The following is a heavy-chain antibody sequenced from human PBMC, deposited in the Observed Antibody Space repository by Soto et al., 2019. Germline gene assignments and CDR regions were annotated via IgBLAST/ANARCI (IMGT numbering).Heavy chain of an antibody. CDR1: GFTFSYYW. Sequence: EVQLVESEGGLVQPGGSLRLSCAASGFTFSYYWMHWVRQAPGQGLVWVSRVHSDGSSTTYADSVKGRFTISRDNAKNTRYLQIRSLRAEDTAVYYCARGDRGAFDLWGQGTMVTVSS. D-gene: IGHD2-21*02. J-gene: IGHJ3*01. V-gene: IGHV3-74*01. CDR2: VHSDGSST. CDR3: ARGDRGAFDL.